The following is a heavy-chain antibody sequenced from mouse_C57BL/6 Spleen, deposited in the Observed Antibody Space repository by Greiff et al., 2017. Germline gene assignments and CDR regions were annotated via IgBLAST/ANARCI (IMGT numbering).Heavy chain of an antibody. J-gene: IGHJ3*01. V-gene: IGHV1-80*01. CDR3: ARSLYYYGSSFPFAY. Sequence: VQLKQSGAELVKPGASVKISCKASGYAFSSYWMNWVKQRPGKGLEWIGQIYPGDGDTNYNGKFKGKATLTADKSSSTAYMQLSSLTSEDSAVYFCARSLYYYGSSFPFAYWGQGTLVTVSA. CDR1: GYAFSSYW. CDR2: IYPGDGDT. D-gene: IGHD1-1*01.